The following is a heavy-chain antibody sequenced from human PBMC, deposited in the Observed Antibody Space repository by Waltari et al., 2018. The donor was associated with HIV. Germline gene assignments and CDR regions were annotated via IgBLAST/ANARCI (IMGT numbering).Heavy chain of an antibody. CDR1: GYTFIGNY. Sequence: QEQLVQSGTEVKKPGASVRVPCKASGYTFIGNYIHWVRQAPGQGLEWMGWLNPKSGATNYAQRFRGRVTFTRDTSVNTAYLDLTGLRIDDTATYFCHRPWDSDHWGSDNWGQGTLVIVSS. J-gene: IGHJ4*01. CDR2: LNPKSGAT. V-gene: IGHV1-2*02. D-gene: IGHD3-16*01. CDR3: HRPWDSDHWGSDN.